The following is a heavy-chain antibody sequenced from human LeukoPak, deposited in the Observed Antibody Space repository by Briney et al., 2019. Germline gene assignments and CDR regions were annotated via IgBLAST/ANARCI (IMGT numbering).Heavy chain of an antibody. J-gene: IGHJ6*02. V-gene: IGHV1-18*01. CDR3: ARGPWYDFWSGYYNYYGMDV. CDR1: GYTFTTYG. CDR2: ISAYNGNT. D-gene: IGHD3-3*01. Sequence: GASVKVSCKTSGYTFTTYGISWVRQAPGQGLEWMGWISAYNGNTNYAQKLQGRVTMTRNTSISTAYMELSSLRSEDTAVYYCARGPWYDFWSGYYNYYGMDVWGQGTTVTVSS.